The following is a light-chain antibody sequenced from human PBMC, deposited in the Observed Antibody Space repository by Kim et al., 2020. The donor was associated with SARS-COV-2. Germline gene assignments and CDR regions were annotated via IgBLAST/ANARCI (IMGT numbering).Light chain of an antibody. J-gene: IGLJ1*01. CDR3: SSYAGSNNYV. V-gene: IGLV2-8*01. CDR2: EVT. Sequence: GETVTICCTGTRSDVGTYNSVSWYQQHPGKAPKLMIYEVTTRPSGDPVRFSGSESGNTASLTVSGLQAEDEAEYYCSSYAGSNNYVSGTGTKVTVL. CDR1: RSDVGTYNS.